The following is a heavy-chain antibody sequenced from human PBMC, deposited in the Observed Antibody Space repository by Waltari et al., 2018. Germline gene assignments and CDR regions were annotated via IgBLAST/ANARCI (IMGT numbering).Heavy chain of an antibody. CDR3: ARRDYENNWFDP. J-gene: IGHJ5*02. V-gene: IGHV4-31*01. CDR2: IYHTGTT. CDR1: GGLIRSGGYF. Sequence: QVQLQESGPGLVEPSQTLSLTCTVSGGLIRSGGYFWSWIRQRPGKGLEWIGHIYHTGTTYYNSSLKSVAASSVDKSKNQFFLRLASVTAADSAVYYCARRDYENNWFDPWGQGTLVTVSP. D-gene: IGHD3-16*01.